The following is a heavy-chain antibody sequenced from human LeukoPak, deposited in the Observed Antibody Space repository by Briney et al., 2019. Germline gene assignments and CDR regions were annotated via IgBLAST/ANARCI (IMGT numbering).Heavy chain of an antibody. J-gene: IGHJ4*02. CDR2: IYYSGST. V-gene: IGHV4-59*12. CDR3: ASAMVRGVALDY. CDR1: GGSISSYY. D-gene: IGHD3-10*01. Sequence: PSETLSLTCTVSGGSISSYYWSWIRRPPGKGLEWIGYIYYSGSTNYNPSLKSRVTISVDTSKNQFSLKLSSVTAADTAVYYCASAMVRGVALDYWGQGTLVTVSS.